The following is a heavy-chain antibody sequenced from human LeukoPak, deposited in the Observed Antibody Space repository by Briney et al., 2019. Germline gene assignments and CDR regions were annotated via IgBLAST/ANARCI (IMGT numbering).Heavy chain of an antibody. D-gene: IGHD5-24*01. V-gene: IGHV1-2*02. Sequence: GASVKVSCKASGYTFTGYYMHWVRHAPGQGLEWMGWINPNSGGTSYAQKFQGRVTMTRDTSISTAYMELSRLRSADTAVYYCAREVGGDGYNVDYWGQGTLVTVSS. CDR3: AREVGGDGYNVDY. CDR2: INPNSGGT. J-gene: IGHJ4*02. CDR1: GYTFTGYY.